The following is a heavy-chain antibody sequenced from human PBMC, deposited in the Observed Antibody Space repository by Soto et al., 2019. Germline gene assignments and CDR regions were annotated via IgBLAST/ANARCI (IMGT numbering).Heavy chain of an antibody. CDR2: IGTAGDT. Sequence: GGSLRLSCAASGFTFSSYDMHWVRQATGKGLEWVSAIGTAGDTYYPGSVKGRFTISRENAKNSLYLQMNSLRAGDTAVYYCARGLAVADPNAFDIWGQGTMVTVSS. CDR1: GFTFSSYD. CDR3: ARGLAVADPNAFDI. V-gene: IGHV3-13*01. J-gene: IGHJ3*02. D-gene: IGHD6-19*01.